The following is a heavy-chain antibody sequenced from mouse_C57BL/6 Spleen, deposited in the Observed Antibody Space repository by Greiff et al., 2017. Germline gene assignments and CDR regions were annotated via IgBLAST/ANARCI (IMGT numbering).Heavy chain of an antibody. Sequence: QVHVKQPGAELVKPGASVKMSCKASGYTFTSYWITWVKQRPGQGLEWIGDIYPGSGSTNYNEKFKSKATLTVDTSSSTAYMQLSSLTSEDSAVYYCARSCDYDTWFAYWGQGTLVTVSA. V-gene: IGHV1-55*01. D-gene: IGHD2-4*01. CDR3: ARSCDYDTWFAY. CDR1: GYTFTSYW. J-gene: IGHJ3*01. CDR2: IYPGSGST.